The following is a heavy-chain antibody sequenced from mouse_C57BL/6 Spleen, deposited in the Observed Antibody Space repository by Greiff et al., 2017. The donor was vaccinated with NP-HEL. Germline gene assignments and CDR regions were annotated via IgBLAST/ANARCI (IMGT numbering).Heavy chain of an antibody. CDR1: GYTFTSYW. CDR3: ARSRPGYFDY. D-gene: IGHD2-12*01. Sequence: VQLQQPGAELVRPGSSVKLSCKASGYTFTSYWMDWVKQRPGQGLEWIGNIYPSDSETHYNQKFKDKATLTVDKSSSTAYMQLSSLTSEDSAVYYCARSRPGYFDYWGQGTTLTVSS. CDR2: IYPSDSET. V-gene: IGHV1-61*01. J-gene: IGHJ2*01.